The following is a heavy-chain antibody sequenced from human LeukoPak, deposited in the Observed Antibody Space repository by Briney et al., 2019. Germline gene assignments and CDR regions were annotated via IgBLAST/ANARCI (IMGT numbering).Heavy chain of an antibody. D-gene: IGHD5-24*01. Sequence: SETLSLTCTVSGGSISSSSYYWGWIRQPPGKGLEWIGSIYYSGSTYYNPSLKSRVTISVDTSKNQFSLKLSSVTAADTAVYYCARAGLEMATISWVYWGQGTLVTVSS. CDR2: IYYSGST. V-gene: IGHV4-39*07. CDR3: ARAGLEMATISWVY. J-gene: IGHJ4*02. CDR1: GGSISSSSYY.